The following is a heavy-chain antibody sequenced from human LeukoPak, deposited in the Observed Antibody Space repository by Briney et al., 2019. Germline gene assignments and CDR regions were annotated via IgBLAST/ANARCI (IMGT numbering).Heavy chain of an antibody. CDR2: MNTDVSST. Sequence: GGSLRLSCAGSGFTLSSYWMHWVRQAPGKGLVWVSRMNTDVSSTRYADFVKGRFTISRDNAKSTVYLQMNSLIADDTAVYYCARGTGNFYYSSGYYFLDSWGQGTLITVAS. V-gene: IGHV3-74*01. J-gene: IGHJ5*01. CDR1: GFTLSSYW. D-gene: IGHD3-22*01. CDR3: ARGTGNFYYSSGYYFLDS.